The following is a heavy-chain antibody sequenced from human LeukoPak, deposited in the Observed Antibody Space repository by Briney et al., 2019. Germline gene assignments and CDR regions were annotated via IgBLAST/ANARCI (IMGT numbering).Heavy chain of an antibody. CDR2: IYYSENT. J-gene: IGHJ4*02. Sequence: SETLSLTCTVSGGSISSYYWSWLRQPPGKGLEWIGYIYYSENTNYNPSLKSRVTISVETSKNQCALKLSSVTAADTAVYYCASIGTTVTTFDYWGQGTLVTVSS. CDR1: GGSISSYY. V-gene: IGHV4-59*01. D-gene: IGHD4-17*01. CDR3: ASIGTTVTTFDY.